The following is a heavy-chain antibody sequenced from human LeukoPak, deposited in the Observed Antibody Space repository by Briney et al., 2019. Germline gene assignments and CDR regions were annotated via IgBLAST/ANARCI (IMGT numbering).Heavy chain of an antibody. CDR1: GYTLTELS. V-gene: IGHV1-24*01. CDR2: FDPEDGET. CDR3: AVGFVVVPAASMRNDY. D-gene: IGHD2-2*01. J-gene: IGHJ4*02. Sequence: ASVKVSCKVSGYTLTELSMHWVRQAPGKGLEWMGGFDPEDGETIYAQKFQGRVTITTDESTSTAYMELSSLRSEDTAVYYCAVGFVVVPAASMRNDYWGQGTLVTVSS.